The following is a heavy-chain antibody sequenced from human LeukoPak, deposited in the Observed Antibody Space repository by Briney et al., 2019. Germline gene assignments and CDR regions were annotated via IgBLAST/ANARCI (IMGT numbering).Heavy chain of an antibody. CDR2: INPNSGGT. V-gene: IGHV1-2*02. J-gene: IGHJ3*02. Sequence: GASVKVSCKASGYTFTSYDINWVRQATGQGLEWMGWINPNSGGTNYAQKFQGRVTMTRDTSISTAYMELSRLRSDDTAVYYCARVTDYGNDAFDIWGQGTMVTVSS. CDR3: ARVTDYGNDAFDI. CDR1: GYTFTSYD. D-gene: IGHD4-17*01.